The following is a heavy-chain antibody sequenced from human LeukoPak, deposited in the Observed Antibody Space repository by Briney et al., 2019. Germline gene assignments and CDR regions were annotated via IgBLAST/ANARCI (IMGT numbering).Heavy chain of an antibody. CDR2: ISAYNGNT. J-gene: IGHJ4*02. D-gene: IGHD1-26*01. V-gene: IGHV1-18*04. CDR1: GYTFMNYG. Sequence: ASVKVSCKASGYTFMNYGIIWVRQAPGQGLEWMGWISAYNGNTNFAQKLQDRVTMTTDTSTTTAYMELRSLGSDDTAVYYCARDSGNYYSPSDYWGQGTLVTVSS. CDR3: ARDSGNYYSPSDY.